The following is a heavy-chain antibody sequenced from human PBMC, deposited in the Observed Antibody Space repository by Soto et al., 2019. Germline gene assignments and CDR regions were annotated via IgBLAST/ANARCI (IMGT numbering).Heavy chain of an antibody. J-gene: IGHJ6*02. D-gene: IGHD3-16*01. CDR3: AKDHTPERFGDV. Sequence: EVQLLESGGGLVQPGGSLRLSCAASGFTFSSYAMSWVRQAPGKGLEWVSAISGSGGSTYYADSVNGRFTISRDNSKNTLYLQMNSLRAEDTAVYYCAKDHTPERFGDVWGQGTTVTVSS. V-gene: IGHV3-23*01. CDR2: ISGSGGST. CDR1: GFTFSSYA.